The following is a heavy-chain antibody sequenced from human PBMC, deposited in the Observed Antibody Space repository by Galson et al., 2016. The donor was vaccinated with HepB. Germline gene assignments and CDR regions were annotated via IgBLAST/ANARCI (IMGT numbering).Heavy chain of an antibody. J-gene: IGHJ4*01. CDR3: ARTNSETYGGGNFDY. D-gene: IGHD1-26*01. Sequence: CAISGDSVSSNSAAWNWIRQSPSRGLEWLGRTYYRSKWYNDYAVSVKSRITINPDTSKNQFYLQLNSVTPEDTAVYYCARTNSETYGGGNFDYWGQGTLVTVSS. V-gene: IGHV6-1*01. CDR2: TYYRSKWYN. CDR1: GDSVSSNSAA.